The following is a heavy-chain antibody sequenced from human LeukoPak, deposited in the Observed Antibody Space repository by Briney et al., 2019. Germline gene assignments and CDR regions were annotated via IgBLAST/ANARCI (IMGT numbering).Heavy chain of an antibody. CDR2: INHSGRA. J-gene: IGHJ3*02. CDR1: GESFSAFY. D-gene: IGHD6-19*01. V-gene: IGHV4-34*01. Sequence: ASETLSLTCAVFGESFSAFYWNWIRQAPGKGLEWIGEINHSGRANYNPSLKSRVTMSVDTSKNQFSLKLTSVTAADTAVYYCARPKAGYSSTDAFDIWGQGTMVTVSS. CDR3: ARPKAGYSSTDAFDI.